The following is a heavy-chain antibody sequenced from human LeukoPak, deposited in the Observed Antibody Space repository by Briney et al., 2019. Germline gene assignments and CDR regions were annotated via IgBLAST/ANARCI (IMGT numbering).Heavy chain of an antibody. CDR1: GGSFSGYY. Sequence: KPSETLSLTCAVYGGSFSGYYWSWIRQPPGKGLEWIGEINHSGSTNYNPSLKSRVTISVDTSKNQFSLKLSSVTAADTAVYYCARGPLISYYYDSSGYYYWGQGTLVTVSS. CDR3: ARGPLISYYYDSSGYYY. V-gene: IGHV4-34*01. D-gene: IGHD3-22*01. J-gene: IGHJ4*02. CDR2: INHSGST.